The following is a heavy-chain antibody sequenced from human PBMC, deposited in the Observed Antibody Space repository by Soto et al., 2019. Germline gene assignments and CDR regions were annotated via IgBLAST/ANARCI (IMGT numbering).Heavy chain of an antibody. CDR2: ISSSSSYI. J-gene: IGHJ3*02. Sequence: EVQLVESGGGLVKPGGSLRLSCAASGFTFSSYSMNWVRQAPGKGLEWVSSISSSSSYIYYADSVKGRFTISRDNAKNSLYLQMNSVRAEDTAVYYCAREGVDGMGFDIWGQGTMVTVSS. CDR3: AREGVDGMGFDI. V-gene: IGHV3-21*01. D-gene: IGHD3-16*01. CDR1: GFTFSSYS.